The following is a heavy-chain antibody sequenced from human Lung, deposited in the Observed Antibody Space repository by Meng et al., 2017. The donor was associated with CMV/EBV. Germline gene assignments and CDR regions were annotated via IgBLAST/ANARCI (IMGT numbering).Heavy chain of an antibody. D-gene: IGHD6-13*01. V-gene: IGHV3-66*02. CDR3: ARAMTLALAGVPSEFDP. CDR1: GFTVSSNY. Sequence: LSLTCAASGFTVSSNYMSWVRQAPGKGLEWVSVIYSGGSTYYADSVKGRFTISRDNSKNTLYLQMNSLRAEDTAVYYCARAMTLALAGVPSEFDPWGQGTXVTVSS. CDR2: IYSGGST. J-gene: IGHJ5*02.